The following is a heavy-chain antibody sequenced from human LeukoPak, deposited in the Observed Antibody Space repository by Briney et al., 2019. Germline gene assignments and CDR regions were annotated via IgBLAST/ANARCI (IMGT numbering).Heavy chain of an antibody. CDR2: IYTSGST. CDR1: GGSISSYY. D-gene: IGHD1-26*01. Sequence: PSETLSLTCTVSGGSISSYYWSWIRQPPGKGLERIGYIYTSGSTNYNPSLKSRVTISVDTSKNQFSLKLSSVTAADTAVYYCARHGSYYPYYYYYYMDVWGKGTTVTVSS. CDR3: ARHGSYYPYYYYYYMDV. V-gene: IGHV4-4*09. J-gene: IGHJ6*03.